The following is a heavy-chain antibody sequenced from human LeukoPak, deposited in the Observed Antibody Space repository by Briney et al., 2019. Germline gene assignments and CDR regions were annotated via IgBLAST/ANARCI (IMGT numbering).Heavy chain of an antibody. Sequence: PSQTLSLTCTVSGGSISSGGYYWSWIRQHPGKGLEWIGYIYYSGSTYYNPSLKSRVTISVDTSKNQFSLKLSSVTAADTAVYYCARSYDFFGGELNWFDPWGQGTLVTVSS. D-gene: IGHD3-3*01. CDR3: ARSYDFFGGELNWFDP. CDR1: GGSISSGGYY. J-gene: IGHJ5*02. V-gene: IGHV4-31*03. CDR2: IYYSGST.